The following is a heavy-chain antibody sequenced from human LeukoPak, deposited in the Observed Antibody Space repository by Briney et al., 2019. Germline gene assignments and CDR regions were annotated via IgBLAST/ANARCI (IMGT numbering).Heavy chain of an antibody. J-gene: IGHJ4*02. CDR2: IYTSGST. Sequence: SETLSLTCTVSGGSISSYYWSWIRQPAGKGLEWIGRIYTSGSTNYNPSLKSRVTMSVDTSKNQFSLKLSSVTAADTAVYYCARDPYSSGWSYYFDYWGQGTLVTVSS. D-gene: IGHD6-19*01. CDR3: ARDPYSSGWSYYFDY. CDR1: GGSISSYY. V-gene: IGHV4-4*07.